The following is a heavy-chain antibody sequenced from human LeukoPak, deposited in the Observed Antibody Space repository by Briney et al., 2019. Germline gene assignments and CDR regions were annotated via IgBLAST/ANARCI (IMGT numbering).Heavy chain of an antibody. CDR1: GGSISSYY. CDR2: IYYSGST. V-gene: IGHV4-59*01. D-gene: IGHD3-3*01. Sequence: PSETLSLTCTVSGGSISSYYWSWIRQPPGKGLEWIGYIYYSGSTNYNHSRKSRVTISVDTSKNQFSLKLTSVTAADTALYYGAKGVPEYYDLWSGYFYYFDYWGQGTLVTVSS. J-gene: IGHJ4*02. CDR3: AKGVPEYYDLWSGYFYYFDY.